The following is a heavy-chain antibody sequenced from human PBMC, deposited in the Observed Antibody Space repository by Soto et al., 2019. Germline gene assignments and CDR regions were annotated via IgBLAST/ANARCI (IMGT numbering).Heavy chain of an antibody. CDR1: GGSFSDFA. CDR2: IIPMFAAT. Sequence: QVQLAQSGAEVRKPGSSVKVSCRASGGSFSDFAFSWVRQAPGQGLEWMGGIIPMFAATTYAQRFQGRVTISADASTRPVYLALSSLKSDASAVYYCARGGIVAVPAALSSYDDYTHYRFDSWGQGTLVSVSS. CDR3: ARGGIVAVPAALSSYDDYTHYRFDS. D-gene: IGHD2-15*01. V-gene: IGHV1-69*01. J-gene: IGHJ4*02.